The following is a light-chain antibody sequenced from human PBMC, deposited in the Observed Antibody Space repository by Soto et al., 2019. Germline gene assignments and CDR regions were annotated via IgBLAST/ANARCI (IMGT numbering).Light chain of an antibody. CDR3: QQRHNWPIT. CDR1: ESINSGH. Sequence: EIVLTQSPGTLSLSPGEKATLSCRASESINSGHVAWYQQKPGQAPRLLIYDTSNRATDIPARFSGSGSGTDFILTISSLDPEDFGVYFCQQRHNWPITFGQGTRLDIK. CDR2: DTS. J-gene: IGKJ5*01. V-gene: IGKV3D-20*02.